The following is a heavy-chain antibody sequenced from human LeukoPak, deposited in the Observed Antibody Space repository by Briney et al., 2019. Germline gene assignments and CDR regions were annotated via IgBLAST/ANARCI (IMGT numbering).Heavy chain of an antibody. D-gene: IGHD5-18*01. J-gene: IGHJ5*02. Sequence: GASVKVSCKASGYTFTSYYIHWVRQAPGQGVEWMGIINPSGGSTSYAQKFQGRVTMTRDTSTSTAYMELSRLRSDDTAVYYCARGLRGYSYGHTKLGFDPWGQGTLVTVSS. CDR2: INPSGGST. V-gene: IGHV1-46*01. CDR1: GYTFTSYY. CDR3: ARGLRGYSYGHTKLGFDP.